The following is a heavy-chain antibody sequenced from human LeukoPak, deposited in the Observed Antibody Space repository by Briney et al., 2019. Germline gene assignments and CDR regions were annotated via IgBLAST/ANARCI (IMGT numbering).Heavy chain of an antibody. J-gene: IGHJ3*02. V-gene: IGHV3-7*03. D-gene: IGHD3-22*01. CDR3: ARVYGAYDSSGYFLPTGAFDI. CDR1: TFTFSNYW. CDR2: IKQDGSEK. Sequence: GGSLRLSCAASTFTFSNYWMSWVRQAPGKGLEWVANIKQDGSEKYYVDSVKGRFTISRDNAKTSLYLQMNSLRAEDTAVYYCARVYGAYDSSGYFLPTGAFDIWGQGTMVTVSS.